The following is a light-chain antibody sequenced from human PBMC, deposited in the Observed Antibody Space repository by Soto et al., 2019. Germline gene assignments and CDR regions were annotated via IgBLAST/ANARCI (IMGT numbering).Light chain of an antibody. J-gene: IGKJ4*01. V-gene: IGKV1-8*01. CDR3: QQYYSYPPLT. CDR2: AAS. Sequence: AIRMTQSPSSFSASTVDRVTITCRASQGISSYLSWYQQKPWKAPKLLIYAASTLQSGVPSRFIGSGSGTDFTLTISCLQSEDFATYYCQQYYSYPPLTFGGGTKVEIK. CDR1: QGISSY.